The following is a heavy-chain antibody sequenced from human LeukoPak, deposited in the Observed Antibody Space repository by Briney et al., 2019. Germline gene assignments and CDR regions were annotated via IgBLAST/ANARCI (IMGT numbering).Heavy chain of an antibody. CDR3: ASGSAYYGSGSRLDY. D-gene: IGHD3-10*01. CDR2: IKQDARET. V-gene: IGHV3-7*01. CDR1: GFTFDNYW. J-gene: IGHJ4*02. Sequence: GGSLRLSCAASGFTFDNYWMTWVRQAPGKGLEWVANIKQDARETFYVDSVKGRFTISRDNANFFLYLEMSSLRADDTAVYYCASGSAYYGSGSRLDYWGQGTLVTVSS.